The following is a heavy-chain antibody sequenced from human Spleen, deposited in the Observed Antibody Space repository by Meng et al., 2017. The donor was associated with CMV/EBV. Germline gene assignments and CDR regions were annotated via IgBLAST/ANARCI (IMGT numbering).Heavy chain of an antibody. J-gene: IGHJ3*01. CDR1: GFSISDNY. CDR3: ARAYYTDAFDL. CDR2: IFTGGET. D-gene: IGHD3-3*01. V-gene: IGHV3-53*01. Sequence: GESLKISCATSGFSISDNYMNWVRQAPGKGLEWVSVIFTGGETYYADSVKGRFTISRDDPRNTLSLQMDSLRVADSAVYYCARAYYTDAFDLWGQGTVVTVSS.